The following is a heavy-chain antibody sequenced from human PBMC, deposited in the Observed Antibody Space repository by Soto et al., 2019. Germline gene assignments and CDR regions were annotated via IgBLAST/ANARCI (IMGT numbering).Heavy chain of an antibody. D-gene: IGHD6-19*01. J-gene: IGHJ4*02. Sequence: GASVKVSCKASGCTFTSYAIHWVRQAPGQRLEWMGWISTGYGNTKYSQKFQGRVTITRDTSASTAYMELSSLRSEDTAVYYCARGEIAVAGTDFDYWGQGTLVTVSS. CDR1: GCTFTSYA. V-gene: IGHV1-3*04. CDR3: ARGEIAVAGTDFDY. CDR2: ISTGYGNT.